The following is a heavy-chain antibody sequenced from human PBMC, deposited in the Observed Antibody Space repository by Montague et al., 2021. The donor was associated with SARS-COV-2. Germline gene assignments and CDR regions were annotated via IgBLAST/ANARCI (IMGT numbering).Heavy chain of an antibody. D-gene: IGHD3-22*01. CDR2: ISYDGSNK. Sequence: SLRLSCAASGFTFSSYAMHWVRQAPGKGLEWVAVISYDGSNKYYADSVKGRFTISRDNSKNTLYLQMNSLRAEDTAVYYCARVIVVGYYGMTSGAKGPRSPSP. CDR1: GFTFSSYA. J-gene: IGHJ6*02. CDR3: ARVIVVGYYGMTS. V-gene: IGHV3-30-3*01.